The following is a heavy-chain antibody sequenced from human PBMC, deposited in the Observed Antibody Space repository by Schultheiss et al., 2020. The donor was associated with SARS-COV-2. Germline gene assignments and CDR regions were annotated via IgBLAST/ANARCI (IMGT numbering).Heavy chain of an antibody. J-gene: IGHJ6*02. CDR3: ARDPSFGYYGMDV. CDR2: INPSSGDT. V-gene: IGHV1-2*06. Sequence: ASVKVSCKASGYTFTSYDINWVRQAPGQGLEWMGHINPSSGDTKYAQNFQGRVTMTRDTSISTAYMELSRLRSDDTAVYYCARDPSFGYYGMDVWGQGTTVTVSS. D-gene: IGHD3-10*01. CDR1: GYTFTSYD.